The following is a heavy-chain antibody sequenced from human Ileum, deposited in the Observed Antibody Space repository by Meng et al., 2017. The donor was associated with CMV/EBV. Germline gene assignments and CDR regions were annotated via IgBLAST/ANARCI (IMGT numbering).Heavy chain of an antibody. J-gene: IGHJ4*02. V-gene: IGHV3-48*01. CDR1: GFSLLSYS. D-gene: IGHD2-2*02. Sequence: GGSLRLSCAASGFSLLSYSMNWVRQAPGEGLEWVSYIGISDTVTSYADSVKGRFTISRDNAKNSLYLQMNSLRAEDTAVYYCARSSSTSCYNWGQGTLVTVSS. CDR3: ARSSSTSCYN. CDR2: IGISDTVT.